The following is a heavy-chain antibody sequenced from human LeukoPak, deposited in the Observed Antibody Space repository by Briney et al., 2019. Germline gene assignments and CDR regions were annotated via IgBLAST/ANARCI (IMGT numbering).Heavy chain of an antibody. V-gene: IGHV3-30-3*01. J-gene: IGHJ4*02. D-gene: IGHD3-10*01. CDR2: ISYDGSNK. Sequence: GGSLRLSCAASGFTFSSYAMHWVRQAPGKGLEWVAVISYDGSNKYYADSVKGRFTISRDNSKNTLYLQMNSLRAEDTAVYYCARGILWFGELLSELDYWGQGTLVTVSS. CDR3: ARGILWFGELLSELDY. CDR1: GFTFSSYA.